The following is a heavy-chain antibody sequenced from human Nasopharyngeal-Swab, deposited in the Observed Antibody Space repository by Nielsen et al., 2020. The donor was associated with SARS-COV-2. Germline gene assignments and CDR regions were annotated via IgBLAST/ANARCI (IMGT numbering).Heavy chain of an antibody. J-gene: IGHJ4*02. V-gene: IGHV3-7*04. D-gene: IGHD1-26*01. CDR1: GFTFSSYW. CDR3: ARGLRGSYWVY. Sequence: GESLKISCAASGFTFSSYWMSWVRQAPGKGLEWVANIKQDGSEKYYVDPVKGRFTISRDNAKNSLYLQMNSLRAEDTAVYYCARGLRGSYWVYWGQGTLVTVSS. CDR2: IKQDGSEK.